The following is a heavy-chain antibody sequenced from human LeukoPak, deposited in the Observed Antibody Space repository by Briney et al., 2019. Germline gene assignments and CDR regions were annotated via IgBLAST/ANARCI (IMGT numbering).Heavy chain of an antibody. CDR1: AFTFSNYG. CDR2: ISYDGSDK. D-gene: IGHD2-21*02. CDR3: AKDISGGDCPDY. Sequence: GGSLRLSCAASAFTFSNYGMHWVRQAPGKGLEWVAVISYDGSDKYYADSVKGRFTISRDNSKNTVFLQMSSLSTEDTAVYYCAKDISGGDCPDYWGQGTLVTVSS. V-gene: IGHV3-30*18. J-gene: IGHJ4*02.